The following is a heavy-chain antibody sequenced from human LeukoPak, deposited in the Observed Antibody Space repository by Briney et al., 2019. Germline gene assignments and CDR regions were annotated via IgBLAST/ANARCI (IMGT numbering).Heavy chain of an antibody. D-gene: IGHD4-17*01. V-gene: IGHV4-39*07. Sequence: SETLSLTCTVSGGSISSSSYYWGWIRQPPGKGLEWIGSIYYSGSTYYNPSLKSRVTISVDTSKNQFSLKLSSVTAADTAVYYCARGRTTFDYWGQGTLVTVSS. CDR3: ARGRTTFDY. CDR2: IYYSGST. J-gene: IGHJ4*02. CDR1: GGSISSSSYY.